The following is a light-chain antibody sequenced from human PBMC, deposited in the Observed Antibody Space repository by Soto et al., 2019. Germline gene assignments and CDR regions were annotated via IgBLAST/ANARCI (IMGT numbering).Light chain of an antibody. CDR1: QSVDSY. J-gene: IGKJ1*01. CDR3: QQYNNWWT. CDR2: CSS. V-gene: IGKV3-15*01. Sequence: EILMTQSPATLSGSPGERATLSCRASQSVDSYLGWYQQKPGQAPKFLIYCSSTRCTSISARFSGSGSGTDFTITISSLQSEDFGVYYCQQYNNWWTFGPGTKVDIK.